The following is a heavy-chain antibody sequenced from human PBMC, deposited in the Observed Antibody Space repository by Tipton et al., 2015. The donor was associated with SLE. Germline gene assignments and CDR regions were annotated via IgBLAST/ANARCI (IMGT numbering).Heavy chain of an antibody. V-gene: IGHV4-39*07. CDR2: IYSTGTT. Sequence: TLSLTCTVSGDSITNLNDFWGWIRQPPGKGLEWIGSIYSTGTTYYNASLKGRVTMSIDTSTNQFSLRLASVTAADTAVYFYARQTTEAGVVGYFFDYWGQGTLVTVPS. J-gene: IGHJ4*02. CDR1: GDSITNLNDF. CDR3: ARQTTEAGVVGYFFDY. D-gene: IGHD6-19*01.